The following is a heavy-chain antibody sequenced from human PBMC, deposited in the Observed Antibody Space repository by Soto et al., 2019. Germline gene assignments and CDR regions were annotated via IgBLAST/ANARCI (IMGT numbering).Heavy chain of an antibody. J-gene: IGHJ4*02. V-gene: IGHV3-23*01. Sequence: HPGGSLRLSCAASGFSFSSKAMNWVRQAPGKGLEWVSTISAGAGSTHYADSVKGRFTISRDNSKNTLYLQMNSLRVEDTAVYYCAKSGSYVGSSIDYWGQGTLGTVS. CDR3: AKSGSYVGSSIDY. CDR1: GFSFSSKA. D-gene: IGHD6-25*01. CDR2: ISAGAGST.